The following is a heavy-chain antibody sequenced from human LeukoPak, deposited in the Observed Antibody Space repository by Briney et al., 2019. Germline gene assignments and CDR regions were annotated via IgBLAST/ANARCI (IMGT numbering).Heavy chain of an antibody. Sequence: GGSLRLSCAASGFTFSSYWMHWVRQAPGKGLVGVSRINSDGSTTTYADSVKGRFTISRDNAKNTLYLQMNSLRAEDTAVYFCASRGATSGLGYWGQGTLVTVSS. CDR1: GFTFSSYW. V-gene: IGHV3-74*01. CDR3: ASRGATSGLGY. J-gene: IGHJ4*02. CDR2: INSDGSTT.